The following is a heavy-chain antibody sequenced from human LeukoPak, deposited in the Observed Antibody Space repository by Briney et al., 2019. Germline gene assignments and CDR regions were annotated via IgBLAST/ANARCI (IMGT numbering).Heavy chain of an antibody. D-gene: IGHD2-2*01. CDR2: ISGSGGST. V-gene: IGHV3-23*01. CDR3: AKEQPTAPAAYFDPVDY. CDR1: GFTFSSYE. Sequence: QPGGSLRLSCAASGFTFSSYEMNWVRQAPGKGLEWVSAISGSGGSTYYADSVKGRFTISRDNSKNTLYLQMNSLRAEDTAVYYCAKEQPTAPAAYFDPVDYWGQGTLVTVSS. J-gene: IGHJ4*02.